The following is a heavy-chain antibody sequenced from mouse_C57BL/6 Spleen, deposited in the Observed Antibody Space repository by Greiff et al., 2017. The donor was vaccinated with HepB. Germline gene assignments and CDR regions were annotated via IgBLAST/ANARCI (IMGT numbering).Heavy chain of an antibody. CDR3: ARVLGGSNYDYDDEAMDY. D-gene: IGHD2-4*01. CDR1: GYSITSGYY. J-gene: IGHJ4*01. Sequence: VQLKESGPGLVKPSQSLSLTCSVTGYSITSGYYWNWIRQFPGNKLEWMGYISYDGSNNYNPSLKNRISITRDTSKNQFFLKLNSVTTEDTATYYCARVLGGSNYDYDDEAMDYWGQGTSVTVSS. CDR2: ISYDGSN. V-gene: IGHV3-6*01.